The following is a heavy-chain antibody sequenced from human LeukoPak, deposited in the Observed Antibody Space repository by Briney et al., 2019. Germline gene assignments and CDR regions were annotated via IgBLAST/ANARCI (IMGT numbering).Heavy chain of an antibody. J-gene: IGHJ3*02. CDR2: ISPSGGST. CDR1: GYTFTSYY. D-gene: IGHD6-19*01. Sequence: GASVKVSCKASGYTFTSYYMHWVRQAPGQGLEWMGIISPSGGSTSYAQKFQGRVTMTRDTSTSTVYMELSSLRSEDTAVYYCARVPIAVAHAFDIWGQGTMVTVSS. CDR3: ARVPIAVAHAFDI. V-gene: IGHV1-46*01.